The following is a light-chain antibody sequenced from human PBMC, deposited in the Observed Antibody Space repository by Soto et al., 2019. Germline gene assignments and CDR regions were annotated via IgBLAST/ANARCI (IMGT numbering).Light chain of an antibody. V-gene: IGKV3-15*01. CDR1: QSVSSN. CDR3: QQYDNWPWT. CDR2: GAS. J-gene: IGKJ1*01. Sequence: IELRQVPAARVVSLGDGASVSCQASQSVSSNLAWYQQKPGQAPRLLIYGASTRATGIPARFSGSGSGTEFTLTISSLQSEDFAVYYCQQYDNWPWTFGQGIKVDIK.